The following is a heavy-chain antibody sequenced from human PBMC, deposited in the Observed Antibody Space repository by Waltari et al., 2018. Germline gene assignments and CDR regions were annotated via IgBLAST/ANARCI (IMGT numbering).Heavy chain of an antibody. D-gene: IGHD1-1*01. V-gene: IGHV4-39*01. CDR1: GGSITARSHF. J-gene: IGHJ3*01. CDR3: ATYIGASVGTAAFDV. CDR2: VSHTGVT. Sequence: QLQLQESGPGLVKPSETLSLTCSVSGGSITARSHFWGWIRQSPGQALEWLGTVSHTGVTYTSPSLQSRRTMSRDTSKNQVSLTLGSVTASDTAVYYCATYIGASVGTAAFDVWGQGTMVTVSS.